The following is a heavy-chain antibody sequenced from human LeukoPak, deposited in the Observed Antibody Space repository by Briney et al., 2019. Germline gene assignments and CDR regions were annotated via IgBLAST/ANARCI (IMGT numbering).Heavy chain of an antibody. CDR1: GHTFTGFY. V-gene: IGHV1-2*02. D-gene: IGHD5-12*01. CDR3: ARARGATWAEYYYYGMDV. J-gene: IGHJ6*02. Sequence: ASVKLSCKASGHTFTGFYMHWVRQAPGQGLGWMGWFNPNSGGTNYAQKFQGRVTTTRDTSISTAYMELSRLRSDDTAVYYCARARGATWAEYYYYGMDVWGQGTTVTVSS. CDR2: FNPNSGGT.